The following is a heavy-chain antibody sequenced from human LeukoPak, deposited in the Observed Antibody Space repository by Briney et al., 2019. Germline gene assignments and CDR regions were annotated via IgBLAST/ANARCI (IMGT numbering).Heavy chain of an antibody. Sequence: SEPLSLTCTVSGGSISSYYWSWIRQPPGKGLEWIGYIYYSGSTNYNPSLKSRVTISVDTSKNQFSLKLSSVTAADTAVYYCARGGTIFGVVMSYEYYWYFDLWGRGTLVTVSS. CDR1: GGSISSYY. CDR3: ARGGTIFGVVMSYEYYWYFDL. V-gene: IGHV4-59*01. D-gene: IGHD3-3*01. J-gene: IGHJ2*01. CDR2: IYYSGST.